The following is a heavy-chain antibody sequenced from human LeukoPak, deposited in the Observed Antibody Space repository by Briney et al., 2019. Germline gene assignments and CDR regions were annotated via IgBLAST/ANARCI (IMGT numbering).Heavy chain of an antibody. CDR3: ATEGYSGYGNFDY. Sequence: GGSLRLSCAASGFTASSNYMSWVRQAPGKGLEWVSVIYSGGTTYYADSVRGRFTISRDNSKNTLFLQMNSLRAEDTAVYYCATEGYSGYGNFDYWGQGTLVSVSS. CDR1: GFTASSNY. D-gene: IGHD5-12*01. CDR2: IYSGGTT. J-gene: IGHJ4*02. V-gene: IGHV3-53*01.